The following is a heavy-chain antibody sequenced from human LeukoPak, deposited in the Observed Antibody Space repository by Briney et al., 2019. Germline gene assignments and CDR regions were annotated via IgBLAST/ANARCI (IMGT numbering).Heavy chain of an antibody. CDR1: GYTFTSYG. J-gene: IGHJ6*02. D-gene: IGHD6-13*01. CDR3: ARGYSSSWNYYGMDV. CDR2: ISAYNGNT. V-gene: IGHV1-18*01. Sequence: GASVKVSCKASGYTFTSYGIRWVRQAPGQGLEWTGWISAYNGNTNYAQKLQGRVTMTTDTSTSTAYMELRSLRSDDTAVYYCARGYSSSWNYYGMDVWGQGTTVTVS.